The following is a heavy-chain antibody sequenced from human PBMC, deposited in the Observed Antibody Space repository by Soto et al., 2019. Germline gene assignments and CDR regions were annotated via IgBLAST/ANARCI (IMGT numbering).Heavy chain of an antibody. CDR1: GVTLNDYA. Sequence: QVQLVQSGAEVQKPGSSVKVSCRASGVTLNDYAISWVRQAPGQGLEWMGGIIPLSASAKLAQKFQGRVTITADKSTRTAYMELTSVRSEDTAVYYCATGLLAAAPLNYWGQGTLVTVSS. D-gene: IGHD6-13*01. J-gene: IGHJ4*02. CDR3: ATGLLAAAPLNY. V-gene: IGHV1-69*06. CDR2: IIPLSASA.